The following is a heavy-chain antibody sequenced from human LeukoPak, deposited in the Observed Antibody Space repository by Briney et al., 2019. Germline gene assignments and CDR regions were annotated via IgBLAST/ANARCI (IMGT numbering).Heavy chain of an antibody. CDR2: INPSGGST. Sequence: ASVKVSCKASGYTFTGYYMHWVRQAPGQGLEWTGIINPSGGSTSYAQKFQGRVTMTRDMSTSTVYMELSSLRSEDTAVYYCARDLRLEGATPNWYFDLWGRGTLVTVSS. CDR1: GYTFTGYY. D-gene: IGHD1-26*01. J-gene: IGHJ2*01. V-gene: IGHV1-46*01. CDR3: ARDLRLEGATPNWYFDL.